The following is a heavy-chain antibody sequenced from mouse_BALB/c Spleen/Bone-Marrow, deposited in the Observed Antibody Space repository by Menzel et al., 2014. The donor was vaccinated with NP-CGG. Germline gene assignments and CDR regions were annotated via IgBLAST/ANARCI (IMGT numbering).Heavy chain of an antibody. V-gene: IGHV5-17*02. Sequence: EVKLEESGGGLVQPGGSRKPSCAASGFTFSSFGMHWVRQAPERGLEWVAYISSGSSTIFYADTVKGRFTISRDNPKNTLFLQMTSLRSEDTAMYYCTRGGNWEDFDYWGQGTTLTVSS. CDR1: GFTFSSFG. J-gene: IGHJ2*01. D-gene: IGHD4-1*01. CDR2: ISSGSSTI. CDR3: TRGGNWEDFDY.